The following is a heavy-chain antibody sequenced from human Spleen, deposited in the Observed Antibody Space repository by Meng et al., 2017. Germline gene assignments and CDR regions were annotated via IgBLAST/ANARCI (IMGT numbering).Heavy chain of an antibody. D-gene: IGHD7-27*01. J-gene: IGHJ4*02. CDR1: GGSVRSSDYQ. Sequence: QVQLQESGPGRVRPSETLSLICTVSGGSVRSSDYQWSWIRQPPGKGLEWIGFASTNYNPSLKSRLTISLDTSKNQFSLKLTSVTAADTAVYYCARDYWGSLDYWGQGILVTASS. CDR2: AST. V-gene: IGHV4-61*08. CDR3: ARDYWGSLDY.